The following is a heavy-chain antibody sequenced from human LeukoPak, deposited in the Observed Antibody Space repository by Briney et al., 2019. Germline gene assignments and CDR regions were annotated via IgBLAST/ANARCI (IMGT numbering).Heavy chain of an antibody. CDR2: IYYDDRT. Sequence: GGSLRLSCTVSGFTVSDNSMSWVRQAPGKGLEWVSFIYYDDRTHYSDSVKGRFTISRDNAKNSLYLQMNSLRVEDTAVYYCARYYDGNGPPDDFDIWGQGTMVAVSS. CDR3: ARYYDGNGPPDDFDI. CDR1: GFTVSDNS. J-gene: IGHJ3*02. D-gene: IGHD3-22*01. V-gene: IGHV3-53*01.